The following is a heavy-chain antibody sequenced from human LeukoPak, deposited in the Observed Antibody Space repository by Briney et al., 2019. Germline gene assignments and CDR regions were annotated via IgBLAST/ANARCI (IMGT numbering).Heavy chain of an antibody. CDR3: ARETVSSGYYYDY. V-gene: IGHV3-74*01. J-gene: IGHJ4*02. D-gene: IGHD3-22*01. CDR1: GFTFSGNW. Sequence: PGGSLRLSCAASGFTFSGNWMHWVRQAPGKGLVWVSRINDDGTSTYYADSMKGRFTISRDNAKNTLYLQMNSLRAEDTAVYYCARETVSSGYYYDYWGQGTLVTVSS. CDR2: INDDGTST.